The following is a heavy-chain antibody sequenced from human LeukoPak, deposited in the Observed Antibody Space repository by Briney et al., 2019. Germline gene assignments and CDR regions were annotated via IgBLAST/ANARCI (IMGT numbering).Heavy chain of an antibody. D-gene: IGHD3-22*01. CDR3: AREISMTVGGCAFDI. J-gene: IGHJ3*02. Sequence: SETLSLTCTVSGGSISSYYWTWIRQPPGKGLEWIGYIYYSGSTNYNPSLKSRVTISVDTSKNQFSLKLTSVTAADTAVYYCAREISMTVGGCAFDIWGQGTMVTVSS. V-gene: IGHV4-59*01. CDR2: IYYSGST. CDR1: GGSISSYY.